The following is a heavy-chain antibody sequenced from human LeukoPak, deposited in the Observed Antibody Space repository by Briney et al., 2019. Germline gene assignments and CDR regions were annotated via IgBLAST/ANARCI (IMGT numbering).Heavy chain of an antibody. V-gene: IGHV3-23*01. CDR2: ISGSGGST. CDR3: AKDRSSSWDYYYYYYMDV. Sequence: PGGSLRLSCAASGFTFSSYAMSWVRQAPGKGLEWVSAISGSGGSTYYADSVKGRFTISRDNSKNTLYLQMNSLRAEDTAVYYCAKDRSSSWDYYYYYYMDVWGKGTTVTVSS. J-gene: IGHJ6*03. CDR1: GFTFSSYA. D-gene: IGHD6-13*01.